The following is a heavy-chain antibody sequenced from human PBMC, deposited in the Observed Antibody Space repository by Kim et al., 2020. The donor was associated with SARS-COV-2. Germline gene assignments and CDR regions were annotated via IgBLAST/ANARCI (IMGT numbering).Heavy chain of an antibody. D-gene: IGHD3-22*01. Sequence: ASVKVSCKASGYTFTSYYMHWVRQAPGQGLEWMGIINPSGGSTSYAQKFQGRVTMTRDTSTSTVYMELSSLRSEDTAVYYCARDVGYSGYDSYDSSGYSSYWGQGTLVTVSS. V-gene: IGHV1-46*01. CDR1: GYTFTSYY. CDR2: INPSGGST. J-gene: IGHJ4*02. CDR3: ARDVGYSGYDSYDSSGYSSY.